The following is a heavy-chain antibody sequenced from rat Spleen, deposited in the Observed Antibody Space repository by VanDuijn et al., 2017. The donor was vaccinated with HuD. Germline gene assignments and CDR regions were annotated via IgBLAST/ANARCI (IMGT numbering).Heavy chain of an antibody. CDR1: GFTFSHYG. CDR2: LSYDGHTT. CDR3: ARRHYGYTDYFDY. J-gene: IGHJ2*01. Sequence: EVQLVESGGDLVQPGRSLKLTCAASGFTFSHYGMAWVRQAPTKGLEWVATLSYDGHTTYYRDPVKGRFTIPRYIAKSTLYLQMDSLGSEDTATYYCARRHYGYTDYFDYWGQGVMVTVSS. V-gene: IGHV5-29*01. D-gene: IGHD1-11*01.